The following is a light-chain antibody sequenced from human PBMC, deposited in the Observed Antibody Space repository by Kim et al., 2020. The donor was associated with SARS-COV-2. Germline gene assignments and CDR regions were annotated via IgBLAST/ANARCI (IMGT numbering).Light chain of an antibody. J-gene: IGKJ2*01. Sequence: EIVLTQSPGTLSLSPGERATLSCRASQSVSSSYLAWYQQKPGQAHRLLIYGASSRATGIPDRFSGSGSGTDFTLTISRLEPEDFAVYYCQQYGSSHKFTFGQGTKL. CDR3: QQYGSSHKFT. CDR1: QSVSSSY. CDR2: GAS. V-gene: IGKV3-20*01.